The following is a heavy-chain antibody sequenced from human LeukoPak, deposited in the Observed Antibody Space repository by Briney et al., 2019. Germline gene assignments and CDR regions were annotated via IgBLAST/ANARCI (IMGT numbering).Heavy chain of an antibody. D-gene: IGHD1-7*01. CDR2: ISWNSGSI. CDR1: GFTFDDYA. J-gene: IGHJ4*02. V-gene: IGHV3-9*01. CDR3: ARVIRTGTTGVDY. Sequence: PGGSLRLSCAASGFTFDDYAMHWVRQAPGKGLEWVSGISWNSGSIGYADSVKGRFTISRDNAKNSLYLQMNSLRAEDTAMYYCARVIRTGTTGVDYWGQGTLVTVSS.